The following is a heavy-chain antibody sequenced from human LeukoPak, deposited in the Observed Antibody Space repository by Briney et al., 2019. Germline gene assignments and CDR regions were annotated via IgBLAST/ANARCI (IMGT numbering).Heavy chain of an antibody. Sequence: GESLKISCEGSGYSFTSYWISWVRQMPGKGLEWMGRIDPSDSYTNYSPSFQGHVTISADKSISTAYLQWSSLKASDTAMYYCARLGYCSGGSCYSLAIDYWGQGTLVTVSS. CDR2: IDPSDSYT. D-gene: IGHD2-15*01. J-gene: IGHJ4*02. CDR3: ARLGYCSGGSCYSLAIDY. CDR1: GYSFTSYW. V-gene: IGHV5-10-1*01.